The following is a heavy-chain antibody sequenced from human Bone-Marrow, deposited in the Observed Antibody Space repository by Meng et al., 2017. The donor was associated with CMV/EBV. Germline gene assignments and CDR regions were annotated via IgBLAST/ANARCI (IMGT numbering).Heavy chain of an antibody. D-gene: IGHD6-13*01. J-gene: IGHJ4*02. CDR1: GFTFSGSA. CDR2: ISGGGGST. Sequence: GSLRLSCAASGFTFSGSAMSWVRQAPGKGLEWVSTISGGGGSTYSADSVKGRFTISRDSSKNTVYLQMNTLRAEDTAIYYCAKDRSSSFYYFDYWGQGTLVTVSS. CDR3: AKDRSSSFYYFDY. V-gene: IGHV3-23*01.